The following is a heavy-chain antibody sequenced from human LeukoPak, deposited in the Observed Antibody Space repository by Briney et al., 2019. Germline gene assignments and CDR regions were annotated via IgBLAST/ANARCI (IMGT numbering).Heavy chain of an antibody. Sequence: GASVKVSCKASGYTFTGYYMHWVRQAPGQGLEWMRWINPNSGGTNYAQKFQGRVTMTRDTSISTAYMELSRLRSDDTAVYYCARAGSEYSSSWPSIYWFDPWGQGTLVTVSS. CDR3: ARAGSEYSSSWPSIYWFDP. V-gene: IGHV1-2*02. CDR2: INPNSGGT. J-gene: IGHJ5*02. CDR1: GYTFTGYY. D-gene: IGHD6-13*01.